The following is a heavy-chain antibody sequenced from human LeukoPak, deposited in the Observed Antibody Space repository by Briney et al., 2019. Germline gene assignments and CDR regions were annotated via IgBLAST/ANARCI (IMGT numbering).Heavy chain of an antibody. Sequence: PGGSLRLSCAASGFTFSSYSMNWVRQAPGKGLEWVSSISSSSSYIYYADSVKGRFTISRDKAKNSLYRQINSLGAEDTAVYYCARDGGGVVVVVAATTGTGMDVWGKGTTVTVSS. V-gene: IGHV3-21*01. CDR2: ISSSSSYI. D-gene: IGHD2-15*01. CDR3: ARDGGGVVVVVAATTGTGMDV. CDR1: GFTFSSYS. J-gene: IGHJ6*04.